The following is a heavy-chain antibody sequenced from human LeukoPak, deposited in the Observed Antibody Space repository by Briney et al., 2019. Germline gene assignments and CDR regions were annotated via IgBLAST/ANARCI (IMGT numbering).Heavy chain of an antibody. CDR1: GYTFTGYY. CDR3: ASAFQVNYDFWSGYDY. CDR2: ITPNSGGT. J-gene: IGHJ4*02. V-gene: IGHV1-2*02. Sequence: GASVKVSCKASGYTFTGYYLHWVRQAPGQGLEWMGWITPNSGGTNYAQRFQGRVTMTRDTSISTAYMELSRLRSDDTAVYYCASAFQVNYDFWSGYDYWGQGTLVTVSS. D-gene: IGHD3-3*01.